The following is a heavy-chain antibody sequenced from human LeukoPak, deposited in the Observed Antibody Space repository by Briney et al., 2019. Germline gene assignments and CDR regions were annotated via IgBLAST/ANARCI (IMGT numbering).Heavy chain of an antibody. CDR1: GFSVSNNY. CDR3: ARVGYGSSWGERYYFDH. Sequence: GGSLRLSCATSGFSVSNNYMSWVRQAPGKGLEWVSVISSAGDTYYAGSVKGRFSICRDTSKDPVFLEMTSLRAEDTAVYYCARVGYGSSWGERYYFDHWGQGAQVTVSS. D-gene: IGHD6-13*01. CDR2: ISSAGDT. J-gene: IGHJ4*02. V-gene: IGHV3-66*01.